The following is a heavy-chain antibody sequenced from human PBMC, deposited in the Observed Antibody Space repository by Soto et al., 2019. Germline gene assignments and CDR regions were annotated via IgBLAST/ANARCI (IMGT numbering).Heavy chain of an antibody. V-gene: IGHV1-18*04. CDR1: GYTFTSYG. CDR3: ARDFSGWSLVGYYYYGMDV. D-gene: IGHD6-19*01. CDR2: ISAYNGNT. J-gene: IGHJ6*01. Sequence: VASVKVSCKASGYTFTSYGISWVRQAPGQGLEWMGWISAYNGNTNYAQKVQGRVTMTIDTPTSTAYMDLRSLRSDDTAVYYCARDFSGWSLVGYYYYGMDVWGQGTTVTVSS.